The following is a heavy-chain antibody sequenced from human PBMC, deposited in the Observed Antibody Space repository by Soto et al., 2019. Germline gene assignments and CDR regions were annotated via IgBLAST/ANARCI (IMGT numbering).Heavy chain of an antibody. CDR1: GGSFSGYY. J-gene: IGHJ4*02. V-gene: IGHV4-34*01. CDR3: ARGPRRRGYYGDLSSPSGYFDY. Sequence: ETLSLTCAVYGGSFSGYYWSWIRQPPGKGLEWIGEINHSGSTNYNPSLKSRVTISVDTSKNQFSLKLSSVTAADTAVYYCARGPRRRGYYGDLSSPSGYFDYWGQGTLVTVSS. CDR2: INHSGST. D-gene: IGHD4-17*01.